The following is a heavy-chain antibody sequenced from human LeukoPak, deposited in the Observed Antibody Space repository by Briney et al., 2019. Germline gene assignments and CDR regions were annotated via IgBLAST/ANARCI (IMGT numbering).Heavy chain of an antibody. CDR2: IYHSGSS. CDR3: AREGAEGSEYYDSSGYSDGFDI. D-gene: IGHD3-22*01. J-gene: IGHJ3*02. CDR1: GGSFSGYY. Sequence: KSSETLSLTCAVYGGSFSGYYWSWIRPPPGKGLQWIGYIYHSGSSKYNPSLKSRVTISIDTSKNQFSLKLSSVTAADTAVYYCAREGAEGSEYYDSSGYSDGFDIWGQGTMVTVSS. V-gene: IGHV4-59*01.